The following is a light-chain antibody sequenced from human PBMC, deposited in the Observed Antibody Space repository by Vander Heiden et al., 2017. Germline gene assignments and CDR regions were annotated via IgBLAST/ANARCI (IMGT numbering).Light chain of an antibody. V-gene: IGKV1-39*01. J-gene: IGKJ1*01. CDR3: QQSDSTPPT. Sequence: DIPMTQSPSSLAASVGDRVTNNCRASPSTSSYLYWYQQTLGKAPKLLIYAASSLQSAVPSRFSASGPGTDFTLTISRLQPEDFPPSYCQQSDSTPPTFGQGTKVEIK. CDR1: PSTSSY. CDR2: AAS.